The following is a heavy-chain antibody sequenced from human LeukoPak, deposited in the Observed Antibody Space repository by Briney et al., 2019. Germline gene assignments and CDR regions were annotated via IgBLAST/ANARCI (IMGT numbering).Heavy chain of an antibody. CDR1: GGSISSSSYY. CDR2: IYYSGST. CDR3: ARLVKRWLHQYVDY. V-gene: IGHV4-39*01. J-gene: IGHJ4*02. D-gene: IGHD5-24*01. Sequence: PSETLSLTCTVSGGSISSSSYYWGWIRQPPGKGLEWIGSIYYSGSTYYNPSLKSRVTISVDTSKNQFSLKLSSVTAADTAVYYCARLVKRWLHQYVDYWGQGTLVTVSS.